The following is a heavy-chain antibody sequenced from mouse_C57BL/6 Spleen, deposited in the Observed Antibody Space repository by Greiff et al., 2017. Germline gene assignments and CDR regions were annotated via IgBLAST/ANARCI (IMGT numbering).Heavy chain of an antibody. D-gene: IGHD2-3*01. J-gene: IGHJ3*01. CDR1: GYSITSGYY. V-gene: IGHV3-6*01. CDR3: ARALYDGYFAY. Sequence: EVQLVESGPGLVKPSQSLSLTCSVTGYSITSGYYWNWIRQFPGNKLEWMGYISYDGSNNYNPSLKNRISITRDTSKNQFFLKLNSVTTEDTATYYCARALYDGYFAYWGQGTLGTVSA. CDR2: ISYDGSN.